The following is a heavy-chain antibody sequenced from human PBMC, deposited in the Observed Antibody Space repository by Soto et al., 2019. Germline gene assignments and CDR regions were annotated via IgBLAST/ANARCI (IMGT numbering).Heavy chain of an antibody. CDR2: SSGYNGNT. CDR3: ATAYCGGDCFNKGSFYYGMDV. V-gene: IGHV1-18*01. CDR1: GYTFTSYG. D-gene: IGHD2-21*02. Sequence: QVQLVQSGAEVKKPGASVKVSCKASGYTFTSYGISWVRQAPGQGLEWMGWSSGYNGNTNYAQNFQGRVTMTTDTSTSTAYMELRSLRSDDTAVYYCATAYCGGDCFNKGSFYYGMDVWGQGTTVTVSS. J-gene: IGHJ6*02.